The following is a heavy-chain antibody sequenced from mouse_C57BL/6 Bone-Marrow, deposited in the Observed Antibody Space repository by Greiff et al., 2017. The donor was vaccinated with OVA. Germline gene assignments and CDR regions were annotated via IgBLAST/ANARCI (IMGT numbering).Heavy chain of an antibody. D-gene: IGHD1-1*01. CDR3: ARHEGKESDCYGGSPAWFAY. CDR2: FYPGSGSI. CDR1: GYTFTEYT. V-gene: IGHV1-62-2*01. Sequence: VQLQQSGAELVKPGASVKLSCKASGYTFTEYTIHWVKQRSGQGLEWIGWFYPGSGSIKYNEKFKDKATLTADKSSSTVYMELSRLTSEDSAVYFCARHEGKESDCYGGSPAWFAYWGQGTLVTVSA. J-gene: IGHJ3*01.